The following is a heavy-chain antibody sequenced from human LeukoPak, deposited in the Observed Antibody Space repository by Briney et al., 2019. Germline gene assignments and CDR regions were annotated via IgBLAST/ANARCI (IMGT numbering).Heavy chain of an antibody. V-gene: IGHV3-30*18. CDR1: GFSFISYG. D-gene: IGHD4-17*01. CDR3: AKRPSDYGDYVTYFDY. CDR2: ISDDGRSK. J-gene: IGHJ4*02. Sequence: GGSLRLSCAASGFSFISYGMHWVRQAPGKGLEWVGVISDDGRSKDYADSVKGRFTISRDNSKDTLYLQMNSLRAEDTAAYYCAKRPSDYGDYVTYFDYWGQGTPVTVSS.